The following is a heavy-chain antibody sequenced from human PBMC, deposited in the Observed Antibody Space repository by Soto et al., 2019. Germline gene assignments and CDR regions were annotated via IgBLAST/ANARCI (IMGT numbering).Heavy chain of an antibody. Sequence: QVQLVQSGAEVQKPGASVRVSCKASGYIFTNSYLHWVRQAPGQGLEWMGIINPSAGRTNYAQNFQGRVTMTADTSTSTVYMELSSLRSEDTAVYYCARETDILTGFAIDYWGQGTLVIVSS. CDR1: GYIFTNSY. CDR3: ARETDILTGFAIDY. CDR2: INPSAGRT. D-gene: IGHD3-9*01. J-gene: IGHJ4*02. V-gene: IGHV1-46*01.